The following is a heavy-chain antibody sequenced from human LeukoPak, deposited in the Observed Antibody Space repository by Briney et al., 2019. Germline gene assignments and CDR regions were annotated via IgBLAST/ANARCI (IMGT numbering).Heavy chain of an antibody. CDR2: ISAYNGNT. Sequence: ASVKVSYNASDYTFTSYGISWVRQAPGQGLEWMGWISAYNGNTNYAQKLQGRVTMTTDTSTSTAYMELRSLRSDDTAVYYCARVGPMIVVALSFDPWGQGTLVTVSS. J-gene: IGHJ5*02. D-gene: IGHD3-22*01. CDR3: ARVGPMIVVALSFDP. CDR1: DYTFTSYG. V-gene: IGHV1-18*01.